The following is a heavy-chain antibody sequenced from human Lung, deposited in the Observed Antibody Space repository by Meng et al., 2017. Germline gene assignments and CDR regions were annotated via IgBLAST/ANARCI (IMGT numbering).Heavy chain of an antibody. CDR2: IRGDGGSI. V-gene: IGHV3-74*03. CDR1: GFTFRSYW. Sequence: VHRVESWGGLVKPWGSLRLSWAASGFTFRSYWMHWVRQAPGKGLVWVSRIRGDGGSIVYADSVKGRFTISRDNAKNTLFLQMNSLRAEDTAVYYCARESGYFEYWGQGILVTVSS. J-gene: IGHJ4*02. CDR3: ARESGYFEY.